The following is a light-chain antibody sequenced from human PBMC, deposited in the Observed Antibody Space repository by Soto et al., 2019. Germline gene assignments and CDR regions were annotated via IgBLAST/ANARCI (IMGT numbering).Light chain of an antibody. CDR1: SSNIGSNY. J-gene: IGLJ2*01. CDR2: RNN. V-gene: IGLV1-47*01. CDR3: GGWDDSLSGPV. Sequence: QSALTQPPSASGTPGQRVNISCYGSSSNIGSNYVYWYRQFPGTAPKLLIQRNNQRPSGVPARFSGSKSGTSASLAISGLRSEDEADYYCGGWDDSLSGPVFGGGTKVTVL.